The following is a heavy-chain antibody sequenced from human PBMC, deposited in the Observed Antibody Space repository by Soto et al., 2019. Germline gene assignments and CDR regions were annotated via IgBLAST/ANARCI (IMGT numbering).Heavy chain of an antibody. D-gene: IGHD6-13*01. J-gene: IGHJ4*02. V-gene: IGHV1-69*06. CDR3: ARGGPGIAAAGTDY. CDR1: GGTFSSYA. Sequence: QVQLVQSGAEVKKPGSSVKVSCKASGGTFSSYAISWVRQAPGQGLEWMGGIIPNVGTANYAQKFQGSVTITADKSTSTAYMELSSLRSEDTAVYYCARGGPGIAAAGTDYWGQGTLVTVSS. CDR2: IIPNVGTA.